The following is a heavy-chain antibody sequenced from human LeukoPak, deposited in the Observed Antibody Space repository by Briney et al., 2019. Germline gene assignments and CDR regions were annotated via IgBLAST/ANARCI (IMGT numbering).Heavy chain of an antibody. CDR2: MNPNSGNT. CDR1: GYTFTSYD. V-gene: IGHV1-8*01. Sequence: ASVKVSCKASGYTFTSYDINWVRQATGQGLEWMGWMNPNSGNTGYAQKFQGRVTMTRNTSISTAYMELSSLRSEDTAVYYCAREIVAGLGVSFDIWGQGTMVTVSS. CDR3: AREIVAGLGVSFDI. J-gene: IGHJ3*02. D-gene: IGHD5-12*01.